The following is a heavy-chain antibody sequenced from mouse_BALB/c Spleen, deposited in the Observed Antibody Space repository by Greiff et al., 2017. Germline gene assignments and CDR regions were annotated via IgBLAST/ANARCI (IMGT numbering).Heavy chain of an antibody. J-gene: IGHJ3*01. V-gene: IGHV5-6-5*01. Sequence: DVKLVESGGGLVKPGGSLKLSCAASGFTFSSYAMSWVRQTPEKRLEWVASISSGGSTYYPDSVKGRFTISRDNARNILYLQMSSLRSEDTAMYYCAREGDNYVKFAYWGQGTLVTVSA. D-gene: IGHD1-3*01. CDR2: ISSGGST. CDR1: GFTFSSYA. CDR3: AREGDNYVKFAY.